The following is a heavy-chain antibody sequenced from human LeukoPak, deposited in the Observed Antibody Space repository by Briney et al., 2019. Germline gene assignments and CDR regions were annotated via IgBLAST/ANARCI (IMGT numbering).Heavy chain of an antibody. Sequence: GASLRLSCAASGFTFSSYAMSWVRQAPGKGLEWVSAISGSGGSTYYADSEKGRFTISRDNSKNTLYLQMNSLRAEDTAVYYCAKEKIGGRVPYSDYWGQGTLVTVSS. CDR2: ISGSGGST. V-gene: IGHV3-23*01. CDR1: GFTFSSYA. J-gene: IGHJ4*02. CDR3: AKEKIGGRVPYSDY. D-gene: IGHD3-16*01.